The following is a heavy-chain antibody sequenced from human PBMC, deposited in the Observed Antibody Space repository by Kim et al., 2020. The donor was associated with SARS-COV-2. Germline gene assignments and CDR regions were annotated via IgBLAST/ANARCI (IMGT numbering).Heavy chain of an antibody. D-gene: IGHD3-3*01. J-gene: IGHJ3*02. V-gene: IGHV4-31*03. CDR3: ARGATIFGVVLNAFYI. Sequence: SETLSLTCTVSGGSLSSGGSYWRWIRHPPGTGLEWIGYIYYRGRPSSNPSLKSRVTISVDTSKNQFSLKLSSVTAADPAVYYCARGATIFGVVLNAFYI. CDR1: GGSLSSGGSY. CDR2: IYYRGRP.